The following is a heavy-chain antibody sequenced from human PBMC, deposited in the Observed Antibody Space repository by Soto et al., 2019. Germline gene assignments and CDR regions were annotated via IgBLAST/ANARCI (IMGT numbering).Heavy chain of an antibody. Sequence: SLTCTVSRGSIRDNSYYWAWIRQPPEKGLEWIGSVYYTGDTYYGPSLKSRVTLSVDTSKSQFSVKLSSVTAADTAVYYCVGGQYYFDYRGQGTLVTVSS. CDR2: VYYTGDT. D-gene: IGHD3-10*01. CDR3: VGGQYYFDY. J-gene: IGHJ4*02. CDR1: RGSIRDNSYY. V-gene: IGHV4-39*01.